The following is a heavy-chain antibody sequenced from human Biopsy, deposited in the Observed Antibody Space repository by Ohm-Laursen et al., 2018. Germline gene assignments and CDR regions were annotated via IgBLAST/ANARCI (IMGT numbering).Heavy chain of an antibody. CDR1: GSTFDDYA. CDR3: AKDLGQVTAAIGY. V-gene: IGHV3-9*01. CDR2: ITWNSGSI. J-gene: IGHJ4*02. Sequence: SLRLSCTASGSTFDDYAMHWVRQAPGKGLEWVSGITWNSGSIGYADSVKGRFSIFRDSAKHSLYLQMNSLRAEDTALYYCAKDLGQVTAAIGYWGQGTLVTVSS. D-gene: IGHD2-21*02.